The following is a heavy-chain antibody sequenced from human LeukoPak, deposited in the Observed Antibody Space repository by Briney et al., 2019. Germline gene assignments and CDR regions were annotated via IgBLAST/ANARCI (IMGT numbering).Heavy chain of an antibody. Sequence: GASVKVSCKVSGYTLTELSMHWVRQAPGKGLEWMGGIIPIFGTANYAQKFQGRVTITADESTSTAYMELSSLRSEDTAVYYCARAIFDHPPNYYMDVWGKGTTVTVSS. J-gene: IGHJ6*03. CDR3: ARAIFDHPPNYYMDV. CDR2: IIPIFGTA. V-gene: IGHV1-69*13. D-gene: IGHD3-3*02. CDR1: GYTLTELS.